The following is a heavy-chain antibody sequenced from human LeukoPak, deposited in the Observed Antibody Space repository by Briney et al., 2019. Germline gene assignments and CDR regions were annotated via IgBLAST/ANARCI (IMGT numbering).Heavy chain of an antibody. V-gene: IGHV4-4*07. J-gene: IGHJ3*02. D-gene: IGHD1-26*01. CDR2: LYTTGTT. CDR3: VRDGANWEEPNDAFDT. Sequence: SETLSLTCAVSGASITSCYWSWVRQSAGKGPEWIGRLYTTGTTNYNPSLKSRVTMSGDSSKNQLSLTLTSVTTADTAVYYCVRDGANWEEPNDAFDTWGQGTLLTVSS. CDR1: GASITSCY.